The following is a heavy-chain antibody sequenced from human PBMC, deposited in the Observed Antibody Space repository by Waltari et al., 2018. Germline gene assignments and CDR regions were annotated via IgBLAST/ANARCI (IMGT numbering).Heavy chain of an antibody. D-gene: IGHD4-4*01. CDR2: VHPSTGNP. Sequence: QVQLVQPVSELKKHGSSVIISCTAPGYTFSTYAINWVRHAPGQGPQWMGWVHPSTGNPTYARDFIGRFVFSFDSSVTTAYLEISDLKTEDTAVYYCARGLRFTESLDSWGRGTLVTVSS. V-gene: IGHV7-4-1*02. CDR1: GYTFSTYA. CDR3: ARGLRFTESLDS. J-gene: IGHJ4*02.